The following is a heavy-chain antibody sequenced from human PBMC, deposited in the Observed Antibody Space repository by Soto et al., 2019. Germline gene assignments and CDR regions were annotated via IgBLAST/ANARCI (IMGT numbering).Heavy chain of an antibody. CDR2: IYYSGST. J-gene: IGHJ6*03. D-gene: IGHD3-3*01. Sequence: SETLSLTCTVSGGSISSYYWSWIRQPPGKGLEWIGYIYYSGSTNYNPSLKSRVTISVDTSQNQFSLKLSSVTAADTAVYYCARGSPLLPIRFLEWLPPYYYYYMDVWGKGTTVTVSS. CDR1: GGSISSYY. CDR3: ARGSPLLPIRFLEWLPPYYYYYMDV. V-gene: IGHV4-59*01.